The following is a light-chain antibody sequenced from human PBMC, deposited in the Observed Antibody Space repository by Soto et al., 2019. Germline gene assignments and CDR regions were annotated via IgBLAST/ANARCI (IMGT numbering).Light chain of an antibody. CDR2: DVS. CDR3: SSYTTRNTCKIV. CDR1: SSDVGGYNY. J-gene: IGLJ1*01. V-gene: IGLV2-14*03. Sequence: QSVLTQPASVSGSPGQSITISCTGTSSDVGGYNYVSWYQHHPGKAPKLIIYDVSNRPSGVSNRFSGSKSGNTASLTISGLQPEDESDYYCSSYTTRNTCKIVLGNGTKVTV.